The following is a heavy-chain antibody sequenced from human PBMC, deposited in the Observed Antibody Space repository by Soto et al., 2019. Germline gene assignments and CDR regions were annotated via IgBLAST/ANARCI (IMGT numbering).Heavy chain of an antibody. D-gene: IGHD2-15*01. Sequence: GGSLRLSCAASGFTFSSYSMSWVRQAPGKGLEWVSAIGTAGDTYYPGSVKGRFTISRENAKNSLYLQMNSLRAGDTAVYYCARGGYCSGGSCYSEAYNWFDPWGQGTLVTV. CDR2: IGTAGDT. CDR1: GFTFSSYS. CDR3: ARGGYCSGGSCYSEAYNWFDP. V-gene: IGHV3-13*01. J-gene: IGHJ5*02.